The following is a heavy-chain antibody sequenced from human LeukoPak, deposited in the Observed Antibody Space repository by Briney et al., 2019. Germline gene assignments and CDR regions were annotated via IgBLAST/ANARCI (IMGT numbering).Heavy chain of an antibody. D-gene: IGHD1-26*01. CDR3: ARDAGSGSYLDY. CDR2: ISYDGSNK. V-gene: IGHV3-30*11. Sequence: GRSLRLSCAASGFTFSSYAMHWVRQAPGKGLEGVAVISYDGSNKYYADSVKGRFTISRDNSKNTLYLQMNSLRAEDTAVYYCARDAGSGSYLDYWGQGTLVTVSS. J-gene: IGHJ4*02. CDR1: GFTFSSYA.